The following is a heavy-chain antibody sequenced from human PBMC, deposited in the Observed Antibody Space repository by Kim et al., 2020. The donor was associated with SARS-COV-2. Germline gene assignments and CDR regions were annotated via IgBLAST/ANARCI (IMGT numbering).Heavy chain of an antibody. J-gene: IGHJ5*02. Sequence: GERNITYADSVEGRFTIYKDDAETTLYLQMNSLSAEDTGVYYCARARFDPWGQGTLVTVSS. V-gene: IGHV3-74*03. CDR2: GERNI. CDR3: ARARFDP.